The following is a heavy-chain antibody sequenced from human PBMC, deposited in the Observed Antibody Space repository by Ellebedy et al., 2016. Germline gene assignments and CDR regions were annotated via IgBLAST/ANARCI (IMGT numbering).Heavy chain of an antibody. CDR1: GYTFIGYY. D-gene: IGHD2-21*01. Sequence: ASVKVSCKASGYTFIGYYMHWVRQAPGQGLEWMGWINPNSGGTNYAQKFQGWVTMTRDTSISTAYMELSRLRSDDTAVYYCARGMRQGLWWPYFDYWGQGTLVTVFS. CDR3: ARGMRQGLWWPYFDY. J-gene: IGHJ4*02. CDR2: INPNSGGT. V-gene: IGHV1-2*04.